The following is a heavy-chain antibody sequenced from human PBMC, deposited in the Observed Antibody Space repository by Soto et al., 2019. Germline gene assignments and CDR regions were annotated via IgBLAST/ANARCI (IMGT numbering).Heavy chain of an antibody. CDR2: ISDGGST. CDR1: GITFRSHA. Sequence: PGGSLRLSCEASGITFRSHAMSWVRQAPGRGLEWVSTISDGGSTYYTDSVKGRFTISRDNSKNTLYLQMNSLRAEDTAVYYCALLVYSYYYYHEDDWGTGTTVTVSS. D-gene: IGHD2-15*01. CDR3: ALLVYSYYYYHEDD. J-gene: IGHJ6*03. V-gene: IGHV3-23*01.